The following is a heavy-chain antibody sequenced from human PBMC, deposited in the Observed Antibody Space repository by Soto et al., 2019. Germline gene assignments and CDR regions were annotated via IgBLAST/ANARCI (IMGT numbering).Heavy chain of an antibody. CDR3: ARGSTDSYPGSRIFDF. CDR1: GFTFSTFE. D-gene: IGHD3-10*01. J-gene: IGHJ4*02. Sequence: GGSLRLSCVASGFTFSTFEMNWVRQAPGKGLEWVSTITDSGGDAKYADSVRGRFAISRDNSKKTLYLQMSSLTAEDSAIYYCARGSTDSYPGSRIFDFWGRGTLVTVSS. V-gene: IGHV3-23*01. CDR2: ITDSGGDA.